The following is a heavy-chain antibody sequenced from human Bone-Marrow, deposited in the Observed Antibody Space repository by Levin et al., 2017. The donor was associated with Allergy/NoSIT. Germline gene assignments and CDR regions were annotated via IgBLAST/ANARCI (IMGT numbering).Heavy chain of an antibody. CDR3: TRHQNDYGDADLSFDY. D-gene: IGHD4-17*01. V-gene: IGHV3-73*01. J-gene: IGHJ4*02. Sequence: KVSCAASGFTFSGSAMHWVRQASGKGLEWVGRIRSKANSYATAYAASVKGRFTISRDDSKNTAYLQMNSLKTEDTAVYYCTRHQNDYGDADLSFDYWGQGTLVTVSS. CDR2: IRSKANSYAT. CDR1: GFTFSGSA.